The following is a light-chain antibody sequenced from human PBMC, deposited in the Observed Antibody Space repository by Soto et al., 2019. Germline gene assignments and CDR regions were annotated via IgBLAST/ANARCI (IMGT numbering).Light chain of an antibody. Sequence: QSALTQPASLSGSPGQAITISCTGASSDVGGYDFVSWFQQHPGKAPKLLIYEVSNRPSGVSNRFSGSKSGNTASLTISGLQAEDESDYFCSSYTSSSDFYIFGTGTKVTVL. CDR2: EVS. J-gene: IGLJ1*01. CDR1: SSDVGGYDF. CDR3: SSYTSSSDFYI. V-gene: IGLV2-14*01.